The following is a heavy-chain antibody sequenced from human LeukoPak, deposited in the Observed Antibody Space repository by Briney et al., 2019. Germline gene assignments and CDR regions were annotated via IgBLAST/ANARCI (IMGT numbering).Heavy chain of an antibody. CDR2: ISGSGSGGST. J-gene: IGHJ4*02. Sequence: GGSLRLSCAASGFTFSSSAMSWVRQAPGKGLEWVSSISGSGSGGSTYYADSVKGRFTISRDNSKNTLYLQMNSLRAEDTAVYYCARVSGHDYGDYWGQGTLVTVSS. CDR3: ARVSGHDYGDY. CDR1: GFTFSSSA. V-gene: IGHV3-23*01. D-gene: IGHD4-17*01.